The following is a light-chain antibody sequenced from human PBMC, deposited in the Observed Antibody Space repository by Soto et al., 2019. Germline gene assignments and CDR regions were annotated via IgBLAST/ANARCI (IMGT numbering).Light chain of an antibody. CDR1: SSDVGAYNY. Sequence: QSALTQPRSVSGSPGQSVTISCTGTSSDVGAYNYVSWYQRHPGKAPKLIISDVTKRPSGVPDRFSGSKSGNTASLTISGLQAEDEADYDFCSFAGNDILIFGGGTKLTVL. CDR2: DVT. J-gene: IGLJ2*01. CDR3: CSFAGNDILI. V-gene: IGLV2-11*01.